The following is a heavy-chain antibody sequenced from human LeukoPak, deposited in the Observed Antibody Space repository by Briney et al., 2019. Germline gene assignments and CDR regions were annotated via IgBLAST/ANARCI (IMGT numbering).Heavy chain of an antibody. D-gene: IGHD3-16*01. J-gene: IGHJ4*02. V-gene: IGHV3-11*01. CDR2: ISSSGSTI. CDR1: GFTFSDYY. Sequence: PGGSLRLSCAASGFTFSDYYMGWIRQAPGKGLEWVSYISSSGSTIYYADSVKGRFTISRDNAKNSLYLQMNSLRAEDTAVYYCARDGRPLPIPRGRTGGWYFDYWGQGTLVTVSS. CDR3: ARDGRPLPIPRGRTGGWYFDY.